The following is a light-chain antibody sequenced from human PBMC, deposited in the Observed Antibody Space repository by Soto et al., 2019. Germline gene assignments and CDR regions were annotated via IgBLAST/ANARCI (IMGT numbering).Light chain of an antibody. Sequence: EIVLTQSPGTLSLSPGERATLSCRASQTVSSKLAWYQHKPGQAPRLLIYDASNRATGIPARFSGSGSGTDFTLTISSLGPEDFAVYYCQQRSNWPPITFGQGTRLEIK. J-gene: IGKJ5*01. CDR1: QTVSSK. CDR2: DAS. CDR3: QQRSNWPPIT. V-gene: IGKV3-11*01.